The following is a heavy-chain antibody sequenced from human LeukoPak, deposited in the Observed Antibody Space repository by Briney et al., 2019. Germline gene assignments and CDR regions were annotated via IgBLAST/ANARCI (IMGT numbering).Heavy chain of an antibody. CDR2: INHSGST. CDR1: GGSFSGYY. J-gene: IGHJ2*01. CDR3: ARRDLKDWYFDL. V-gene: IGHV4-34*01. Sequence: SETLSLTCAVYGGSFSGYYWSWIRQPPGKGLEWIGEINHSGSTNYNPSLKSRVTISVDTSKNQFSLKVSSVTAADTAVYYCARRDLKDWYFDLWGRGTLVTVSS.